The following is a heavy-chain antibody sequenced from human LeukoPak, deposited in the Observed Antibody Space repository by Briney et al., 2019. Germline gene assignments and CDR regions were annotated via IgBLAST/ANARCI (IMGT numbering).Heavy chain of an antibody. CDR2: IIPIFGTA. CDR1: GGTFSSYA. CDR3: ARRGYCSSTNCYLLYFDY. D-gene: IGHD2-2*01. V-gene: IGHV1-69*01. J-gene: IGHJ4*02. Sequence: SSVKVSCKASGGTFSSYAISWVRQAPGQGLEWMGGIIPIFGTANYAQKFQGRVTITADESTSTAYMELSSLRSEDTAVYYCARRGYCSSTNCYLLYFDYWGQGTLVTVSS.